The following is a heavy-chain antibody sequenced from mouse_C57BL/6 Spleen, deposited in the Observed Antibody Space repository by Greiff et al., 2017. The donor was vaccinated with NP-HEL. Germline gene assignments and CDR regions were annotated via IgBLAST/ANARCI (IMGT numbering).Heavy chain of an antibody. CDR3: ARKLGSSPYYYAMDY. CDR2: IWSGGST. V-gene: IGHV2-2*01. J-gene: IGHJ4*01. CDR1: GFSLTSYG. D-gene: IGHD1-1*01. Sequence: QVQLKQSGPGLVQPSQSLSITCTVSGFSLTSYGVHWVRQSPGKGLEWLGVIWSGGSTDYNAAFISRLSIRKDNSKSQVFFKMNSLQADDTAIYYCARKLGSSPYYYAMDYWGQGTSVTVSS.